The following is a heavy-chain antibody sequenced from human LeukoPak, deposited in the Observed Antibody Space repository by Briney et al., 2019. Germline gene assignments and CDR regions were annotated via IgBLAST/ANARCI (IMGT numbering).Heavy chain of an antibody. CDR2: INHSGST. CDR1: GGSFSGYY. Sequence: KASETLSLTCAVYGGSFSGYYWSWIRQPPGKGLEWTGEINHSGSTNYNPSLKSRVTISVDTSKNQFSLKLSSVTAADTAVYYCARGGITIFGVVIMGFWFDPWGQGTLVTVSS. CDR3: ARGGITIFGVVIMGFWFDP. D-gene: IGHD3-3*01. V-gene: IGHV4-34*01. J-gene: IGHJ5*02.